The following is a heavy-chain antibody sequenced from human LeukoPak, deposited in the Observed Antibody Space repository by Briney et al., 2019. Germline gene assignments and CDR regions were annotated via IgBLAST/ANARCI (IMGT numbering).Heavy chain of an antibody. CDR3: ARHLRTTAGPFGAFDI. Sequence: GESLQISCKGSGYSFTSYWIGWVRQMPGKGLEWMGIIYPGDSDTRYSPSFQGQVTISADKSISTAYLQWSSLKASDTAMYYCARHLRTTAGPFGAFDIWGQGTMVTVSS. D-gene: IGHD4-17*01. CDR2: IYPGDSDT. CDR1: GYSFTSYW. J-gene: IGHJ3*02. V-gene: IGHV5-51*01.